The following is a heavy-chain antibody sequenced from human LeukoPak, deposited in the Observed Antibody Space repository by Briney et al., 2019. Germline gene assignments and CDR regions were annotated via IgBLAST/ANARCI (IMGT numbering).Heavy chain of an antibody. Sequence: SETLSLTCTVSGGSVTTSRYYWGWIRQPPGKGLEWIGAIQNSGSTYYNPSLKSRVTISVDTSKNQFSLKLSSVTAADTAVYYCARDLSYCGGDCYSRPQEYYFDYWGQGTLVTVSS. J-gene: IGHJ4*02. CDR2: IQNSGST. CDR1: GGSVTTSRYY. D-gene: IGHD2-21*02. V-gene: IGHV4-39*07. CDR3: ARDLSYCGGDCYSRPQEYYFDY.